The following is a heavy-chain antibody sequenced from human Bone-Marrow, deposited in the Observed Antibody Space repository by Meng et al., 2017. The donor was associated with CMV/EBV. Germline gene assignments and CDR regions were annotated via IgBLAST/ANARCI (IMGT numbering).Heavy chain of an antibody. CDR1: GFTFSSYA. Sequence: GESLKISCAASGFTFSSYAMSWVRQAPGKGLEWVSAISGSGGSTYYADSVKGRFTISRDNSKNTLYLQMNSLRAEDTAVYYCAKDPGSLRFLEWLLPPDEKPCQHWGQGNLVNVDS. CDR2: ISGSGGST. J-gene: IGHJ1*01. D-gene: IGHD3-3*01. CDR3: AKDPGSLRFLEWLLPPDEKPCQH. V-gene: IGHV3-23*01.